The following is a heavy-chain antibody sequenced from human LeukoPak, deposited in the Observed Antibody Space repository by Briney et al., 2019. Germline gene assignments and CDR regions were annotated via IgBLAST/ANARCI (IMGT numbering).Heavy chain of an antibody. CDR1: GGSFSGYY. D-gene: IGHD4-11*01. V-gene: IGHV4-34*01. CDR3: ARGRRGVTTVDDYYYYYYMDV. CDR2: INHSGST. J-gene: IGHJ6*03. Sequence: SETLSLTCAVYGGSFSGYYWSWIRQPPGKGLEWIGEINHSGSTNYNPSLKSRVTISVDTSKNQFSLKLSSVTAADTAVYYCARGRRGVTTVDDYYYYYYMDVWGKGTTVTVSS.